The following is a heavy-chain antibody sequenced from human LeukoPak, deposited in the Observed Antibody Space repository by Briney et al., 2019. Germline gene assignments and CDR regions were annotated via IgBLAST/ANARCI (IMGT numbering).Heavy chain of an antibody. J-gene: IGHJ4*02. CDR3: VKDITTYSGSGTRPFDY. D-gene: IGHD5-12*01. Sequence: GGSLRLSCAASGFSFSSYGMQWVRQAPGKGLEWVAFIRYDGSNKYYADSVKGRFTISRDNSKNTLYVQMNSLRAEDTAVYYCVKDITTYSGSGTRPFDYWGQGTLVTVSS. V-gene: IGHV3-30*02. CDR2: IRYDGSNK. CDR1: GFSFSSYG.